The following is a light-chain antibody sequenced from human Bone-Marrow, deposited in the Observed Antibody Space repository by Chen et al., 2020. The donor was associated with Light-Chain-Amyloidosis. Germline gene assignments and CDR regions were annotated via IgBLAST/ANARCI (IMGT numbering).Light chain of an antibody. J-gene: IGKJ5*01. CDR1: QFISTY. CDR3: NQRYSTLPFT. Sequence: DIQMTQSPSSLSASVGDRVIITCRASQFISTYLNWYQQKPGKAPILLIYTASSLQSGVPSRFSGSGSGTCFTLTLSSLKPEEFATYYCNQRYSTLPFTFGTGTRLEIK. CDR2: TAS. V-gene: IGKV1-39*01.